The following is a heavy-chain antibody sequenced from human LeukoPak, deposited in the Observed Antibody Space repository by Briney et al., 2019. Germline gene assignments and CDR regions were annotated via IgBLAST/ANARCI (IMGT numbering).Heavy chain of an antibody. CDR3: AKGHADYGTGFDL. J-gene: IGHJ5*02. V-gene: IGHV3-23*01. D-gene: IGHD4-17*01. Sequence: GGPLRLSCAASGFTFRNYAMSWVRQASGKGLESVSVISGAGGSTYYADSVKGRFTISRDNSKNTLYLQMNSLRAEDAAVYYCAKGHADYGTGFDLWGQGTLVTVSS. CDR1: GFTFRNYA. CDR2: ISGAGGST.